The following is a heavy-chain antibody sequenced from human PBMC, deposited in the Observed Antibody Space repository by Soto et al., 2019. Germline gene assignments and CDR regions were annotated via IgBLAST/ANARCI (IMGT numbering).Heavy chain of an antibody. J-gene: IGHJ5*02. V-gene: IGHV4-30-2*01. CDR3: AREGGAAISNWFDP. CDR2: IFHSGRT. Sequence: SETLCVTCVFSVGSISIGGYAWSGIRQPPGKGLEWIGFIFHSGRTSYNPSLKSRVTISIDRSKNQFSLNLTSVTAADTAVYYRAREGGAAISNWFDPWGQGTMVTVSS. D-gene: IGHD2-15*01. CDR1: VGSISIGGYA.